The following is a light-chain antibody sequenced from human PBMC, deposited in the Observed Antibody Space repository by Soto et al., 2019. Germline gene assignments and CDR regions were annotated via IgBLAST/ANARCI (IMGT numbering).Light chain of an antibody. CDR2: DAS. CDR1: QGIGSA. Sequence: AVQLTQSPSSLSASVGDRVTISCRASQGIGSALAWYQQNPGKAPKVLIYDASSLESGVPSRFSGSGSGTDFTLTISSLQPEDFASYYCQQFNSFPLTFGGGTKVHIK. CDR3: QQFNSFPLT. V-gene: IGKV1-13*02. J-gene: IGKJ4*01.